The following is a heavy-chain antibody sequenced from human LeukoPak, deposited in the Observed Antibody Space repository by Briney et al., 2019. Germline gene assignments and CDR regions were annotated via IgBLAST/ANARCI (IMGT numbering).Heavy chain of an antibody. CDR2: ISGSGGST. CDR1: GFTFSSYA. J-gene: IGHJ4*02. CDR3: AKDNGGGSCYLDY. D-gene: IGHD2-15*01. Sequence: PGGSLRLSCAASGFTFSSYAMSWVRQAPGKGLGWVSAISGSGGSTYYADSVKGRFTISRDNSKNTLYLQMNSLRAEDTAVYYCAKDNGGGSCYLDYWGQGTLVTVSS. V-gene: IGHV3-23*01.